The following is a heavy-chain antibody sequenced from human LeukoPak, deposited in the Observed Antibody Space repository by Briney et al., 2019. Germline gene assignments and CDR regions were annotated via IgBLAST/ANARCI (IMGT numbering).Heavy chain of an antibody. V-gene: IGHV4-30-2*01. J-gene: IGHJ6*02. CDR3: ARDLVFLLSVAGKPTYYYYGMDV. CDR2: IYHSGST. Sequence: SSETLSLTCTVSGGSISSGGYYWSWIRQPPGKGLEWIGYIYHSGSTYYNPSLKSRVTISVDTSKNQFSLKLSSVTAADTAVYYCARDLVFLLSVAGKPTYYYYGMDVWGQGTTVTVSS. D-gene: IGHD6-19*01. CDR1: GGSISSGGYY.